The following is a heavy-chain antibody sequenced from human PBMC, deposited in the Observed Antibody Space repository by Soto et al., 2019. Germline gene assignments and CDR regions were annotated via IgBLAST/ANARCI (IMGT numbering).Heavy chain of an antibody. CDR2: ISYDGSNK. CDR1: GFTFSSYA. V-gene: IGHV3-30-3*01. Sequence: QVQLVESGGGVVQPGRSLRLSCAASGFTFSSYAMHWVRQAPGKGLEWVAVISYDGSNKYYADSVKGRFTISRDNSKNTLYLQMNSLRAEDTAVYYCARGDDFWTHTDYWGQGTLVTVSS. CDR3: ARGDDFWTHTDY. D-gene: IGHD3-3*01. J-gene: IGHJ4*02.